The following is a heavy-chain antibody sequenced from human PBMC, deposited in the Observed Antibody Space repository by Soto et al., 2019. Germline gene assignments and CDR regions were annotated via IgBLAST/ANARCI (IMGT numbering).Heavy chain of an antibody. D-gene: IGHD1-1*01. Sequence: QVQLVQSGVEVKKPGSSVKVSCKASGGTLNSYAIDWVRQAPGQGHEWMGGIIPIFGNTYYAKRLQGRVKLTVEESKLTAYMELSTLSFEGTAVYYCARGTVTGSEYNLYYYGTEVWSQGTTVIVSS. CDR2: IIPIFGNT. V-gene: IGHV1-69*12. CDR3: ARGTVTGSEYNLYYYGTEV. J-gene: IGHJ6*02. CDR1: GGTLNSYA.